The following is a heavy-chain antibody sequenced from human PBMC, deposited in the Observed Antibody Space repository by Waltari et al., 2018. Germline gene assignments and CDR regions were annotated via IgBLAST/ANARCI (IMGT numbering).Heavy chain of an antibody. V-gene: IGHV4-39*07. Sequence: QLQLQESGPGLVKPSETLSLTCTVSGGSISSRRYYWGWIRQPPGKGLEWIGSIYYSGSTYYNPSLKSRVTISVDTSKNQFSLKLSSVTAADTAVYYCARRGGDLYDFWSIDYWGQGTLVTVSS. J-gene: IGHJ4*02. CDR1: GGSISSRRYY. CDR3: ARRGGDLYDFWSIDY. CDR2: IYYSGST. D-gene: IGHD3-3*01.